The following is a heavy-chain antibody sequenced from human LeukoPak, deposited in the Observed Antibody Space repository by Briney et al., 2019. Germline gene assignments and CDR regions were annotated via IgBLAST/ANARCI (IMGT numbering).Heavy chain of an antibody. CDR2: IIPIFGTA. CDR3: ARVLAIMITFGGTFDI. V-gene: IGHV1-69*06. D-gene: IGHD3-16*01. CDR1: GYTFTGYY. Sequence: ASVKVSCKASGYTFTGYYMHWVRQAPGQGLEWMGGIIPIFGTANYAQKFQGRVTITADKSTSTAYMELSSLRSEDTAVYYCARVLAIMITFGGTFDIWGQGTMVTVSS. J-gene: IGHJ3*02.